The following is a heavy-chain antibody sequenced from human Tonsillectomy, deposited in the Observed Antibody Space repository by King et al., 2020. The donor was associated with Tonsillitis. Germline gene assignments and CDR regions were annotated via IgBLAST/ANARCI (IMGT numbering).Heavy chain of an antibody. CDR1: GFMFSDYS. Sequence: VQLVESGGGLVHPGGSLRLSCEGSGFMFSDYSMHWLRQAPGKGPEWVSYISSSSTTIYHADSVKGRFTISRDNVENSVYLQMNSLREEDTAMYYCARVGDGYRSAAGTWFDPWGQGTLVIVSS. J-gene: IGHJ5*02. CDR3: ARVGDGYRSAAGTWFDP. D-gene: IGHD5-24*01. V-gene: IGHV3-48*02. CDR2: ISSSSTTI.